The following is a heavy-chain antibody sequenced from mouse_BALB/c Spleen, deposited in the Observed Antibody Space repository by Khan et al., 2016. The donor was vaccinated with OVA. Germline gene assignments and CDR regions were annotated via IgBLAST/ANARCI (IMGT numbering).Heavy chain of an antibody. Sequence: QVQLQQPGAELVKPGTSVKISCKASGYTFTSYYMYWVKQRPGQGLEWIGGINPNNGDSSFNEKFKSKATLTVDKSSSTAYMQLGILTSEDSAAYYGARSGYGNPFAYWGQGTLVTVSA. CDR1: GYTFTSYY. V-gene: IGHV1S81*02. CDR3: ARSGYGNPFAY. CDR2: INPNNGDS. D-gene: IGHD2-1*01. J-gene: IGHJ3*01.